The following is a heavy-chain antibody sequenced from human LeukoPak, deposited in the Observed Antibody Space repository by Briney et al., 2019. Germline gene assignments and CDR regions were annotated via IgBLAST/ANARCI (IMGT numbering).Heavy chain of an antibody. CDR3: ARVGTTGTSYYYYFMDV. CDR2: IYYSGST. CDR1: GGSISSYY. D-gene: IGHD1-1*01. V-gene: IGHV4-59*12. Sequence: WETLSLTCTVSGGSISSYYWSWIRQPPGKGLEWIGYIYYSGSTNYNPSLKSRVTISVDTSKNQFSLKLSSVTAADTAVYYCARVGTTGTSYYYYFMDVWGKGTTVTISS. J-gene: IGHJ6*03.